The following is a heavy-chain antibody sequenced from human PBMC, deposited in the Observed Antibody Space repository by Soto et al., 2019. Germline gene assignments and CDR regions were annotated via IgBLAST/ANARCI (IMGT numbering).Heavy chain of an antibody. CDR3: AASIFYYCMDV. Sequence: PGESLKISFKVSGYTFTNYWIGWVRQMPGKGPEWMGIIYPGDSDTRYNPSFQGQVTISADKSITTTYLQWSSLKASDTAIYYCAASIFYYCMDVWGQGTTVTVSS. J-gene: IGHJ6*02. V-gene: IGHV5-51*01. CDR2: IYPGDSDT. CDR1: GYTFTNYW.